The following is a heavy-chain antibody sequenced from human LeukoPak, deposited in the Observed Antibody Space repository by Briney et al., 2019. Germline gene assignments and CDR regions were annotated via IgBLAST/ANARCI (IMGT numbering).Heavy chain of an antibody. D-gene: IGHD4-11*01. CDR1: GGSFSGYY. J-gene: IGHJ5*02. CDR2: IYHSGST. CDR3: ARGDYSTRWFDP. Sequence: SETLSLTCAVYGGSFSGYYWSWIRQPPGKGLEWIGEIYHSGSTNYNPSLKSRVTISVDKSKNQFSLKLSSVTAADTAVYYCARGDYSTRWFDPWGQGTLVTVSS. V-gene: IGHV4-34*01.